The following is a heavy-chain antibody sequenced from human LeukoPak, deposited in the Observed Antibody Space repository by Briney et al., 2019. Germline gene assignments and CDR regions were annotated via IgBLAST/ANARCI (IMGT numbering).Heavy chain of an antibody. J-gene: IGHJ2*01. CDR3: ARENPIAVADWYFDL. D-gene: IGHD6-19*01. Sequence: GGSLRLSCAASGFTFSSYDMHWVRHATGKGLEWVSAIGTAGDTYYPGSVKGRFTISREKAKNSLYLQMNSLRAGDTAVYYCARENPIAVADWYFDLWGRGTLVTVSS. CDR2: IGTAGDT. V-gene: IGHV3-13*01. CDR1: GFTFSSYD.